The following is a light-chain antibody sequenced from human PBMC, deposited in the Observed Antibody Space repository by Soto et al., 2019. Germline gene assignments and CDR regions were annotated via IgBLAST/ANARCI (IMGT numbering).Light chain of an antibody. J-gene: IGKJ4*02. V-gene: IGKV3-11*01. CDR1: HTASSC. Sequence: VLAQSLATLSLSPGEAGTLSCRASHTASSCLAWYQQKPGQAPRLLIYDASNRATGIPARFSGSGSGTDFTLTISGLEPEDFAVYYCQQRSNWPPALTFGGGTKVDIK. CDR2: DAS. CDR3: QQRSNWPPALT.